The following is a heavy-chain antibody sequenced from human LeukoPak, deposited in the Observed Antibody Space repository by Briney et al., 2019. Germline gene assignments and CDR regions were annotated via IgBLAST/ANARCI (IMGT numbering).Heavy chain of an antibody. Sequence: SETLSLTCTVSGGSISGSSYYWGWIRQPPGKGLEWIGSIYYSGSTYYNPSLKSRVTISVDTSKNQFSLKLSSVTAADTAVYYCARDRGYCSSTSCSNWFDPWGQGTLVTVSS. J-gene: IGHJ5*02. CDR3: ARDRGYCSSTSCSNWFDP. D-gene: IGHD2-2*01. CDR2: IYYSGST. CDR1: GGSISGSSYY. V-gene: IGHV4-39*07.